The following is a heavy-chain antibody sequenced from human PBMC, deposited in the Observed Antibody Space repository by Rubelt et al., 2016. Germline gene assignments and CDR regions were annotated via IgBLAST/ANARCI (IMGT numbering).Heavy chain of an antibody. J-gene: IGHJ5*02. D-gene: IGHD2-2*01. CDR3: ARIDCSSTSCYFVDP. CDR2: IHYSGST. CDR1: GGSISSYY. Sequence: QVQLQESGPGLVKSSETLSLTCTVSGGSISSYYWSWIRQPPGKGLEWIAYIHYSGSTKYDPPLKNRVTITINTSKNQFSPILNSVTAADTAVYYCARIDCSSTSCYFVDPWGQGTLVTVSS. V-gene: IGHV4-59*01.